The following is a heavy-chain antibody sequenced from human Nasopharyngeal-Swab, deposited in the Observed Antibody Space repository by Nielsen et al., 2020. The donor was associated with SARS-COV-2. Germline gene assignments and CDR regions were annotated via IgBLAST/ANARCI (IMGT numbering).Heavy chain of an antibody. J-gene: IGHJ4*02. V-gene: IGHV1-2*02. CDR1: GCTFTGYY. CDR2: INPNSGGT. CDR3: ARGTTSSWASNYFDY. Sequence: ASVKASCKASGCTFTGYYMHWGRQAPGQGLEWMGWINPNSGGTNNAQKFQGRVTMTRDTSISTAYMELSRLRSDDTAVYYCARGTTSSWASNYFDYWGQGTLVTVSS. D-gene: IGHD6-13*01.